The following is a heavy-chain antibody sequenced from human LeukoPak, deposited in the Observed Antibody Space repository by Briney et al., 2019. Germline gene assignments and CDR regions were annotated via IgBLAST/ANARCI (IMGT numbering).Heavy chain of an antibody. V-gene: IGHV3-49*03. D-gene: IGHD2-15*01. J-gene: IGHJ4*02. CDR2: VRNKAYGATT. CDR1: GLTFGVYA. Sequence: PGGSLRLSCTASGLTFGVYAMSWFRQAPGKGLEWISLVRNKAYGATTEYAASVKGRFTVSRDDSNSIAYLQMDSLTIEDTAVYYCTRGVVEGRAGVGYYFDSWGQGTLVIVSS. CDR3: TRGVVEGRAGVGYYFDS.